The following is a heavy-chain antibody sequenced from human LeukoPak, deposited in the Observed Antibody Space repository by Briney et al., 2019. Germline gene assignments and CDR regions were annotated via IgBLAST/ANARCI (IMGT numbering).Heavy chain of an antibody. CDR2: IYHSGST. D-gene: IGHD3-10*01. V-gene: IGHV4-30-2*01. J-gene: IGHJ4*02. CDR3: ARNQRITMVRGVTGFDY. Sequence: SETLSLTCAVSGGSISSGGYSWSWIRQPPGKGLEWIRYIYHSGSTYYNPSLKSRVTISVDRSKNQFSLKLSSVTAADTAVYYCARNQRITMVRGVTGFDYWGQGTLVTVSS. CDR1: GGSISSGGYS.